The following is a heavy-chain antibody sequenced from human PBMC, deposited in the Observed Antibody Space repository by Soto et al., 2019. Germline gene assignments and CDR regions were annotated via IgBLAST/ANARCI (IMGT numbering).Heavy chain of an antibody. V-gene: IGHV4-38-2*01. J-gene: IGHJ6*02. CDR3: ARYNWNYVDGMDV. CDR1: GYSISSGYY. D-gene: IGHD1-7*01. CDR2: IYHGGST. Sequence: SETLSLTCAVSGYSISSGYYWGWLRQPPGKGLEWIGSIYHGGSTYYNPSLKSRVTISVDTSKNQFSLKLSSVTAADTAVYYCARYNWNYVDGMDVWGQGTTVTVSS.